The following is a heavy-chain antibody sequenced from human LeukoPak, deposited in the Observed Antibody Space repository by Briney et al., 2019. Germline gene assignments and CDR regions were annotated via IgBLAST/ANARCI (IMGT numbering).Heavy chain of an antibody. D-gene: IGHD6-13*01. V-gene: IGHV3-43*02. CDR1: GFTFDDYA. CDR3: AKDDRYSSSWYDWYFDL. J-gene: IGHJ2*01. CDR2: ISGDGGST. Sequence: GGSLRLSCAASGFTFDDYAMHWVRQAPGKGLEWVSLISGDGGSTYYADSVKGRFTISRDNSKNSLYLQMNSLRTEDSALYYCAKDDRYSSSWYDWYFDLWSRGTLVTVSS.